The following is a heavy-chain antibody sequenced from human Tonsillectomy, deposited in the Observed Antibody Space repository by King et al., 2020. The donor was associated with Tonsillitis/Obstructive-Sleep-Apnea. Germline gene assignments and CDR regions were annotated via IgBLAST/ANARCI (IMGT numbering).Heavy chain of an antibody. CDR2: IRTSGRTM. J-gene: IGHJ4*02. CDR3: ARVCSSTSCYGYYFDY. D-gene: IGHD2-2*01. Sequence: QLVESGGGLVQPGGSLRLSCAASGFTFSDYEINWVRQAPGKGLEWVSYIRTSGRTMYYADSVTGRFTISRDNAKNSLYLQMNSLRAEDTAVYYCARVCSSTSCYGYYFDYWGLGSLVTVSS. V-gene: IGHV3-48*03. CDR1: GFTFSDYE.